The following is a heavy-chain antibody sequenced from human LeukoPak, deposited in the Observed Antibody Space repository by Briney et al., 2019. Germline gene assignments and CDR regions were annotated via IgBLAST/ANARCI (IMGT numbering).Heavy chain of an antibody. Sequence: KPSETLSLTCAVYGVSFSGYYWSWIRQPPGKGLEWIGEINHSGSTNYNPSLKSRVTISVDTSKNQFSLKLSSVTAADTAVYYCARGGGYCSGGSCYSWYYFDYWGQGTLVTVSS. V-gene: IGHV4-34*01. CDR2: INHSGST. J-gene: IGHJ4*02. CDR1: GVSFSGYY. D-gene: IGHD2-15*01. CDR3: ARGGGYCSGGSCYSWYYFDY.